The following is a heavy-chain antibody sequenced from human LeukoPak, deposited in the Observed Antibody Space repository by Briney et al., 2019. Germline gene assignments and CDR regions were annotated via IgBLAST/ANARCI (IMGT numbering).Heavy chain of an antibody. J-gene: IGHJ4*02. CDR2: ISYDGSNK. CDR1: GFSFSSYA. CDR3: ARPQSYYFDH. D-gene: IGHD5-18*01. Sequence: GGSLRLSCAASGFSFSSYAMHWVRQAPGKGLEWVAVISYDGSNKYYADSVKGRFTFSRDSSKNTLYLQMNSLRTEDTAVYYCARPQSYYFDHWGQGTLVTVSS. V-gene: IGHV3-30-3*01.